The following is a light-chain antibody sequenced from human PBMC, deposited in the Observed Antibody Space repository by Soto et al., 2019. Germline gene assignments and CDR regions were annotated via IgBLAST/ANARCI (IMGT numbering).Light chain of an antibody. CDR2: KAS. Sequence: DIQMTQSPSTLSASVGGRVTITCRASQSISSWLAWYQQKPGKAPKLLIYKASSLESGVPSRFSGSGSGTDFTLTISSLQPDDFATYYCQQYNSYPTFGQGTKVEIK. J-gene: IGKJ1*01. V-gene: IGKV1-5*03. CDR3: QQYNSYPT. CDR1: QSISSW.